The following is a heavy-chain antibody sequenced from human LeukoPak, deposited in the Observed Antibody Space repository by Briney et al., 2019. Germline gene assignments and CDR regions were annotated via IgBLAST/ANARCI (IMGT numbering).Heavy chain of an antibody. J-gene: IGHJ6*03. Sequence: GGSLRLSCAASGFTLSSYAMSWVRQAPGKGLEWVSAISDSGNTYHADSVKGRFTISRDNSKSTLYLQMNSLRAEDTAIYYCAKNGDRGAYCTGGTCYPYFYYYMDVWGKGTTVTI. V-gene: IGHV3-23*01. CDR3: AKNGDRGAYCTGGTCYPYFYYYMDV. CDR1: GFTLSSYA. CDR2: ISDSGNT. D-gene: IGHD2-15*01.